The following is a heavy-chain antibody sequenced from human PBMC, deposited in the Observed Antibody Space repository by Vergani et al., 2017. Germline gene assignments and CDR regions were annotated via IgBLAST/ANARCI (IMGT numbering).Heavy chain of an antibody. D-gene: IGHD2-2*01. Sequence: EVQLLESGGDLVQPGGSLRLSCTASGFIFSTYAMSWVRQAPGKGLEWVSGISWNSGSIGYADSVKGRFTISRDNAKNSLYLQMNSLRAEDTALYYCAKDSGSSTSCLIDYWGQGTLVTVSS. CDR1: GFIFSTYA. CDR3: AKDSGSSTSCLIDY. V-gene: IGHV3-9*01. CDR2: ISWNSGSI. J-gene: IGHJ4*02.